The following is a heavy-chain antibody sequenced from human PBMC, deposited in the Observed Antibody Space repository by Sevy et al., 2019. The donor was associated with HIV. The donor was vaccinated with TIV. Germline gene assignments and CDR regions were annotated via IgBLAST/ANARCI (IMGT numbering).Heavy chain of an antibody. J-gene: IGHJ5*02. V-gene: IGHV3-48*03. CDR3: LRSGGAYDAGFDP. Sequence: GGSLRLSCVASGIAFRNAWMNWVRQAPGKGLEWVSKISTSGKSTFYADSVEGRVTISRDNAKNSVFLKTNSLRAEDTAVYYCLRSGGAYDAGFDPWGQGTLVTVSS. D-gene: IGHD3-22*01. CDR2: ISTSGKST. CDR1: GIAFRNAW.